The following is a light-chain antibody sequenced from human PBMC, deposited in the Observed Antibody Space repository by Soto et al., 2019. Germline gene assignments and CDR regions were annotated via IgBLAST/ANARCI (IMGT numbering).Light chain of an antibody. V-gene: IGKV3-15*01. CDR2: GAS. CDR1: RRISRN. CDR3: HKYNNWPPWT. Sequence: EIVMTQSPATLSVSPGERATLSCRASRRISRNLAWYQQKPGQAPRLLIYGASNRATGIPARFSGSGSETEFTLTISKLQSEDFAVYYCHKYNNWPPWTFGQGTKVDI. J-gene: IGKJ1*01.